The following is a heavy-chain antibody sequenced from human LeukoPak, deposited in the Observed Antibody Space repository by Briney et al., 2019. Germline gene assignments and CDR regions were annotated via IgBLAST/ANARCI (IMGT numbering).Heavy chain of an antibody. CDR2: ISSSSSTI. CDR3: ARGSGAAAGRAFDY. V-gene: IGHV3-48*01. J-gene: IGHJ4*02. D-gene: IGHD6-13*01. CDR1: GFTFSSYS. Sequence: GGSLRLSCAASGFTFSSYSMNWVRQAPGKGLEWVSYISSSSSTIYYADSVKGRFTISRDNAKNSLYLQMNSLRAEDTAVYYCARGSGAAAGRAFDYWGQGTLVTVSS.